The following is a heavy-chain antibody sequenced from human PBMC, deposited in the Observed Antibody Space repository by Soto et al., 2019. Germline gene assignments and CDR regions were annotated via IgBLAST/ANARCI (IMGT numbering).Heavy chain of an antibody. CDR1: GGTFSSYS. Sequence: SVKVSCKGSGGTFSSYSISWVLQAPGQGLEWMGGIIPIFGTANYAQKFQGRVTITADESTSTAYMELSSLRSEDTAVYYCARADNSYGYVSYYYYYGMDVWGQGTTVTVSS. CDR2: IIPIFGTA. V-gene: IGHV1-69*13. CDR3: ARADNSYGYVSYYYYYGMDV. D-gene: IGHD5-18*01. J-gene: IGHJ6*02.